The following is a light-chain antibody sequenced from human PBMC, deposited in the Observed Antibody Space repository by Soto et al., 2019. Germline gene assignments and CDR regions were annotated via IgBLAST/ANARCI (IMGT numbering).Light chain of an antibody. CDR3: QQRSNRPET. V-gene: IGKV3-11*01. J-gene: IGKJ1*01. CDR2: DAS. Sequence: EVVLTQSPATLSLSPGERATLSYRSSQSVSSSLVWYQQKPGQPPRLLIYDASHRATGIPARFSGSGSGTDFTLTISSLEPEDFAVYYCQQRSNRPETFGQGTKVEI. CDR1: QSVSSS.